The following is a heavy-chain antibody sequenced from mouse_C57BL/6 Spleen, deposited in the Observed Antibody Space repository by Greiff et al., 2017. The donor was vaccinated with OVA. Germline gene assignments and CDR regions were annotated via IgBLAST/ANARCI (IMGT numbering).Heavy chain of an antibody. CDR1: GYTFTSYW. D-gene: IGHD1-1*01. Sequence: QVQLQQPGAELVKPGASVKLSCKASGYTFTSYWMHWVKQRPGQGLEWIGMIHPNSGSTNYNEKFKSKATLTVDKSSSTAYMQLSSLTSEDSAVYYCAREGGLLLRGDYWGQGTTLTVSS. V-gene: IGHV1-64*01. CDR2: IHPNSGST. CDR3: AREGGLLLRGDY. J-gene: IGHJ2*01.